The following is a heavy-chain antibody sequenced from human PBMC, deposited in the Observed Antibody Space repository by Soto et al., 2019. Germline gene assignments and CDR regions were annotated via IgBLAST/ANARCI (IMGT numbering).Heavy chain of an antibody. CDR1: DDSINSDKYY. V-gene: IGHV4-39*01. CDR2: IYYRGNA. CDR3: ARLEGLATISYYFDF. Sequence: PXXTLSLTCSVSDDSINSDKYYWGFIRQPPGKGLEWIGSIYYRGNAYYNPSLQTRVTIPLDKSKSQFSLKLNSVTAEDSAVYFCARLEGLATISYYFDFWGPGALVTVSS. J-gene: IGHJ4*02. D-gene: IGHD3-9*01.